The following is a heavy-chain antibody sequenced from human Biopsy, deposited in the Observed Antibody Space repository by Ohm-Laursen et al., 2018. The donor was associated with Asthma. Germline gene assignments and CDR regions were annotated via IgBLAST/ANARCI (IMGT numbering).Heavy chain of an antibody. D-gene: IGHD2-2*01. V-gene: IGHV1-69*13. Sequence: ASVKVSCKPLGGTFNTYVIGWVRQAPGQELEWMGGINSVFGTTTYPQKFQDRVKITADDSTSTVYMELSSLRSEDTAVYYCARKAGSCISRTCYSLDFWGQGTLVTVSS. CDR3: ARKAGSCISRTCYSLDF. J-gene: IGHJ4*02. CDR2: INSVFGTT. CDR1: GGTFNTYV.